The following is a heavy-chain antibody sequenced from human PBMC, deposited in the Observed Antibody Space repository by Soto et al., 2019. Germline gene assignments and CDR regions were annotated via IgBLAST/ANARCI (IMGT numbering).Heavy chain of an antibody. CDR1: GGTFRSYA. J-gene: IGHJ4*02. CDR3: ARAYYYDSSGYYYGWVYFDY. D-gene: IGHD3-22*01. Sequence: ASVQVSIQGSGGTFRSYAISWVRQAPGQGLEWMGGIIPIFGTANYAQKFQGRVTITADESTSTAYMELSSLRSEDTAVYYCARAYYYDSSGYYYGWVYFDYWGQGTLATVSS. CDR2: IIPIFGTA. V-gene: IGHV1-69*13.